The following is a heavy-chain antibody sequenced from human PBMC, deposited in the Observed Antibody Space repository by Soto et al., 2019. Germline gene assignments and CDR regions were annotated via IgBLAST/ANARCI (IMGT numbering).Heavy chain of an antibody. CDR3: ARTPGILWFGESRSGTYWFDP. D-gene: IGHD3-10*01. J-gene: IGHJ5*02. Sequence: SETLSLTCAVSSGSISSSNWWSWVRQPPGKGLEWIGEIYHSGSTNYNPSLKSRVTISVDKSKNQFSLKLSSVTAADTAVYYCARTPGILWFGESRSGTYWFDPWGQGTLVTVSS. V-gene: IGHV4-4*02. CDR1: SGSISSSNW. CDR2: IYHSGST.